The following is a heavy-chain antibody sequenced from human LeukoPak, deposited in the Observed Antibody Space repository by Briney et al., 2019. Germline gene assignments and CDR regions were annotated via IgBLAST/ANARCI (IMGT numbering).Heavy chain of an antibody. D-gene: IGHD4-23*01. CDR3: ARDGYGGN. CDR2: IYTSGST. J-gene: IGHJ4*02. V-gene: IGHV4-4*07. Sequence: SETLSLTCAVYGGSFSGYFWSWIRQPAGKGPEWIGRIYTSGSTNYNPSLKSRVTISADTSKNQFSLKLSSVTAADTAVYYCARDGYGGNWGQGTLVTVSS. CDR1: GGSFSGYF.